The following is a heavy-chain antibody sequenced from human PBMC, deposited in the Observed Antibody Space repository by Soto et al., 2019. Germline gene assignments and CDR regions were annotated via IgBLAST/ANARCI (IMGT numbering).Heavy chain of an antibody. Sequence: PGGSLRLSCAASGFTVNSHAMSWVRQAPGKGLEWVASISESGDGTYYGDSVKGRFTISRDSSSSTLYLQMNNLRGEETAVYFCTKSRRGILMVYGFGGMDVWGQGTTVTVSS. CDR3: TKSRRGILMVYGFGGMDV. CDR2: ISESGDGT. D-gene: IGHD2-8*01. J-gene: IGHJ6*02. V-gene: IGHV3-23*01. CDR1: GFTVNSHA.